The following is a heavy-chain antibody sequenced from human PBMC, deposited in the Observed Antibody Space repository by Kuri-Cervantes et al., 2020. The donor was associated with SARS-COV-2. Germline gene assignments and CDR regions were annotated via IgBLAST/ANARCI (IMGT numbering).Heavy chain of an antibody. J-gene: IGHJ6*02. CDR2: INPSGGST. CDR3: AREGWGFGELPSTSPGMDV. D-gene: IGHD3-10*01. CDR1: GYTFTSYY. Sequence: ASVTVSCKASGYTFTSYYMHWVRQAPGQGLEWMGIINPSGGSTSCAQKFQGRVTMTRDTSTSTVYMELSSLRSEDTAVYYCAREGWGFGELPSTSPGMDVWGQGTTVTVSS. V-gene: IGHV1-46*01.